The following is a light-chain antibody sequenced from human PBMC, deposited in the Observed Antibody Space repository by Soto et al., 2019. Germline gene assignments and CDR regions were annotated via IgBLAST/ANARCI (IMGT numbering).Light chain of an antibody. Sequence: EIEMTQSPATLSVSPGERATLSCRASQSIDSNLAWYQQKLGQTPRLLIYGASTRATGAPARFSGSGSGTDFTLTISSLQSEDFAVYYCQQYYYWPANSFGQGTKVDIK. CDR2: GAS. J-gene: IGKJ2*03. V-gene: IGKV3-15*01. CDR1: QSIDSN. CDR3: QQYYYWPANS.